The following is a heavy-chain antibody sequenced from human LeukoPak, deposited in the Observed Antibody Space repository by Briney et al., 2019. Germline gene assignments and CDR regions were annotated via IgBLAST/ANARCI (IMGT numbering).Heavy chain of an antibody. CDR3: TTWVGAHFDF. CDR2: IDGPTFRT. V-gene: IGHV3-23*01. D-gene: IGHD1-26*01. Sequence: GGSLRLSCAASGFTFSSYWMHWVRQAPGKGLEWVSTIDGPTFRTHYADSVMGRFTISRDNSKNTLYLQMNSLRAEDAAVYFCTTWVGAHFDFWGQGTLVTVSP. CDR1: GFTFSSYW. J-gene: IGHJ4*02.